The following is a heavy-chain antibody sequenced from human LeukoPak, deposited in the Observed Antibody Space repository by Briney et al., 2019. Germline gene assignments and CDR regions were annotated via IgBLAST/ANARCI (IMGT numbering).Heavy chain of an antibody. D-gene: IGHD5-18*01. J-gene: IGHJ4*02. CDR3: ARRGYTYGYVDC. Sequence: GSLRLSCAASGFTFSNAWMSWVRQAQGKGLEWVANIKQDGSEKYYVDSVKGRFTISRDNAKNSLYLQMNSLRAEDTAVYFCARRGYTYGYVDCWGQGTLVTVSS. CDR2: IKQDGSEK. CDR1: GFTFSNAW. V-gene: IGHV3-7*02.